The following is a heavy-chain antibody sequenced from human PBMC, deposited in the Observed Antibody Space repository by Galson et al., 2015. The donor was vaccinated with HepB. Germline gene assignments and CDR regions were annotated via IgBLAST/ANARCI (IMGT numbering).Heavy chain of an antibody. V-gene: IGHV1-3*01. D-gene: IGHD3-9*01. CDR2: INAGNGNT. CDR1: GYTFTSYA. J-gene: IGHJ4*02. CDR3: ARDGGYFDWMGGY. Sequence: SVKVSCKASGYTFTSYAMHWVRQAPGQRLEWMGWINAGNGNTKYSQKFQGRVTITRDTSASTAYMELSSLRSEDTAVYYCARDGGYFDWMGGYWGQGTLVTVSS.